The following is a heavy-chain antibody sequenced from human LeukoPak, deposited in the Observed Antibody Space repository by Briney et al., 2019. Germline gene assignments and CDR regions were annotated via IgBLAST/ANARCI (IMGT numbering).Heavy chain of an antibody. CDR3: ARGIEWMGATTFDY. J-gene: IGHJ4*02. V-gene: IGHV4-59*01. D-gene: IGHD1-26*01. CDR2: IYYSGST. CDR1: GGSISSYY. Sequence: SETLSLTCTVSGGSISSYYWSWIRQPPGKGLEWIGYIYYSGSTNYNPSLKSRVTISVGTSKNQFSLKLSSVTAADTAVYYCARGIEWMGATTFDYWGQGTLVTVSS.